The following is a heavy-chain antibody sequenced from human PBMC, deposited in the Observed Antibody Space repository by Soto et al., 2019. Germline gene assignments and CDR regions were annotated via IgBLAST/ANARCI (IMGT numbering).Heavy chain of an antibody. CDR1: GYTFTSYG. V-gene: IGHV1-18*01. CDR2: ISAYNGNT. Sequence: QVQLVQSGAEVKKPGASVKVSCKASGYTFTSYGISWVRQAPGQGLEWMGWISAYNGNTNYAQKLKCRVTMNTDTSTSTASMELRSLRSDDPAVYYWARDSPPVDYWGQGTLVTVAS. CDR3: ARDSPPVDY. J-gene: IGHJ4*02.